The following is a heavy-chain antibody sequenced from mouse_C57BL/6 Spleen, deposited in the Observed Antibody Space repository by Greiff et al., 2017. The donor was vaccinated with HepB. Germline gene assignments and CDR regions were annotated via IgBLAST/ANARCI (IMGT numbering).Heavy chain of an antibody. Sequence: QVQLKQPGAELVKPGASVKLSCKASGYTFTSYWMQWVKQRPGQGLEWIGEIDPSDSYTNYKQKFKGKATLTVDSSSSTAYMPLSSLTSEDSAVYYCARGGGRDFDYWGQGTTLTVSS. CDR1: GYTFTSYW. D-gene: IGHD3-3*01. CDR2: IDPSDSYT. V-gene: IGHV1-50*01. CDR3: ARGGGRDFDY. J-gene: IGHJ2*01.